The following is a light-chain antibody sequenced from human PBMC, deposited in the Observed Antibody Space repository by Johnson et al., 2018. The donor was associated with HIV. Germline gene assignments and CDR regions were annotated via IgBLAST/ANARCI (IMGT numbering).Light chain of an antibody. CDR3: GTWDSSLSAYV. CDR1: SSNIGNNY. Sequence: VLTQPPSVSAAPGQKVTISCSGSSSNIGNNYVSWYQQLPGTAPKLLIYENNKRPSGIPDRFSGSKSGPSATLGIPGLQPGDEADYYCGTWDSSLSAYVFGTGTKVTVL. J-gene: IGLJ1*01. V-gene: IGLV1-51*02. CDR2: ENN.